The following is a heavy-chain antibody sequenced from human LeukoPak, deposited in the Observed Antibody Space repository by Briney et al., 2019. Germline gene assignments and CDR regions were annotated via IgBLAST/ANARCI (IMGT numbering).Heavy chain of an antibody. D-gene: IGHD3-16*01. CDR3: ATYTRWVAGDV. J-gene: IGHJ6*02. CDR2: MNQDGSAK. CDR1: GFTFSDYW. V-gene: IGHV3-7*01. Sequence: GGSLTLSCAASGFTFSDYWMSWVRQARGKGLEWVANMNQDGSAKGYVDSVKGRFTSSRDNARNSLYLQMSSLRPEDTAVYYCATYTRWVAGDVWGQGTTVTVSS.